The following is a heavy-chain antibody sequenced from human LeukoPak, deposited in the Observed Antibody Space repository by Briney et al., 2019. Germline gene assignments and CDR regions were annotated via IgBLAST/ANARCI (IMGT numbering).Heavy chain of an antibody. CDR1: GFTVSGNY. D-gene: IGHD5-12*01. Sequence: GGSLRLSCAASGFTVSGNYMSWVRQAPGKGLEWVANIKQDGSEKYYVDSVKGRFTISRDNAKNSLYLQMNSLRAEDTAVYYCARNGVATITWDFDYWGQGTLVTVSS. V-gene: IGHV3-7*01. CDR2: IKQDGSEK. J-gene: IGHJ4*02. CDR3: ARNGVATITWDFDY.